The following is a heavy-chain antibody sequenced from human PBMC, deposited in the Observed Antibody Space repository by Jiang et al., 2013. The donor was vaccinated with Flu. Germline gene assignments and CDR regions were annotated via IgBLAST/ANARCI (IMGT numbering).Heavy chain of an antibody. V-gene: IGHV6-1*01. D-gene: IGHD3-10*01. CDR3: ARDSGFQLDY. J-gene: IGHJ4*02. CDR1: SVA. Sequence: SVAWNWIRQSPSGGLEWLGRTYYRSQWHTDYAASVKSRMTINPDTSKNQFSLQLNSVTPEDTAVYYCARDSGFQLDYWGQGTLVTVSS. CDR2: TYYRSQWHT.